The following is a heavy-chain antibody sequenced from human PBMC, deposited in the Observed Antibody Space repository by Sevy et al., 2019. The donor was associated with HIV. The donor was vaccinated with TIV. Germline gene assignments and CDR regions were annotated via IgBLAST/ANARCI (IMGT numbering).Heavy chain of an antibody. CDR1: GFTFRNYA. D-gene: IGHD6-6*01. Sequence: GGSLRLSCAASGFTFRNYAMNWVRQAPGKGLEWVSTISGTGLCTYYADSVKGRFTISRDNSKNTLYLQMNTLRAEDTAFYFCAKDLVSMASRQRYSDYWGQGTLVTVSS. J-gene: IGHJ4*02. CDR2: ISGTGLCT. CDR3: AKDLVSMASRQRYSDY. V-gene: IGHV3-23*01.